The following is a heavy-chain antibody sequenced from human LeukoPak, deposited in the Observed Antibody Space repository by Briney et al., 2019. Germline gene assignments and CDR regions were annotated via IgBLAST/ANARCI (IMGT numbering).Heavy chain of an antibody. CDR3: AREESRYGAHDY. CDR2: MYSGGMT. Sequence: GGSLRLSCAASGFSVSINYMSWVRQAPGKGLEWVSVMYSGGMTCYADSVKGRFTISRDSSKNTVYLQMNSLRAEDTAVYYCAREESRYGAHDYWGQGTLVTVSS. CDR1: GFSVSINY. D-gene: IGHD4-17*01. V-gene: IGHV3-66*01. J-gene: IGHJ4*02.